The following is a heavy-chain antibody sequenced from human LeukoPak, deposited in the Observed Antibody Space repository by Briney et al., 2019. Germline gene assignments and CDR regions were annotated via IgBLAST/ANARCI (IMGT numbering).Heavy chain of an antibody. V-gene: IGHV1-18*04. J-gene: IGHJ4*02. CDR1: GYTFTGYY. D-gene: IGHD6-13*01. CDR2: ISAYNGDT. Sequence: ASVKVSCKASGYTFTGYYMHWVRQAPGQGLEWMGWISAYNGDTNYAQKFQGRVTMTTDTSTSTAYMELRSLRSDDTAVYYCARAQGYGSSWPPIDSWGKGTLVSVSS. CDR3: ARAQGYGSSWPPIDS.